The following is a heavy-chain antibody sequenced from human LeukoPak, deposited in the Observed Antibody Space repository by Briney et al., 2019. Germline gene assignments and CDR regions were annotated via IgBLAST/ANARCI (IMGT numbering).Heavy chain of an antibody. D-gene: IGHD3-10*01. CDR2: IYTSGST. V-gene: IGHV4-4*07. CDR3: ARDHLQLIYYYGSGSYNWFDP. J-gene: IGHJ5*02. CDR1: GGSISNYY. Sequence: SETLSLTCTVSGGSISNYYWSWIRQPAGKGLEWIGRIYTSGSTNYNPSLKSRVTMSVDTSKNQFSLKLSSVTAADTAVYYCARDHLQLIYYYGSGSYNWFDPWGQGTLVTVSS.